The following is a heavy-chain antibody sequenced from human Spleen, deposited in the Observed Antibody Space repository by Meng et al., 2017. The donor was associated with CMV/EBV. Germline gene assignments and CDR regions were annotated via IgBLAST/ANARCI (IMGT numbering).Heavy chain of an antibody. Sequence: GSLRLSCTVSGGSISSNNNYWGWIRQSPGKGLDWIGSMYYSGDTYYNPSLKSRVTMSVDTSKNQFSLKLTSVTAADTAVYYCTREAAQLLTSWGQGTLVTVSS. CDR2: MYYSGDT. CDR1: GGSISSNNNY. D-gene: IGHD5-18*01. CDR3: TREAAQLLTS. V-gene: IGHV4-39*07. J-gene: IGHJ5*02.